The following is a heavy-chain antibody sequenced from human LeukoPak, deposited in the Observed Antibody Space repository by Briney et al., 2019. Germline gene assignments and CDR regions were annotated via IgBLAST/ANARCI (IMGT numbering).Heavy chain of an antibody. CDR3: AKDRVGGYSFGSPADY. CDR1: GFTFDDYG. J-gene: IGHJ4*02. Sequence: GGSLRLSCAASGFTFDDYGMSWVRQAPGKGLEWVSGINWNGGSTGYADSVKGRFTISRDNAKNSLYLQMNSLRAEDTALYYCAKDRVGGYSFGSPADYWGQGTLVTVSS. V-gene: IGHV3-20*04. D-gene: IGHD5-18*01. CDR2: INWNGGST.